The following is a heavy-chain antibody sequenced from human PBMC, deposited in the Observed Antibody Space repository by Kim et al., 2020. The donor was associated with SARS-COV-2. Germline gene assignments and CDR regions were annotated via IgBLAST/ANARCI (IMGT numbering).Heavy chain of an antibody. J-gene: IGHJ4*02. V-gene: IGHV1-2*02. CDR3: ASLGGDTIDY. Sequence: GTNYAQKFQGRVAMTRDTSISTAYMELSRLRSDDTAVYYCASLGGDTIDYWGQGTLVTVSS. CDR2: GT. D-gene: IGHD1-26*01.